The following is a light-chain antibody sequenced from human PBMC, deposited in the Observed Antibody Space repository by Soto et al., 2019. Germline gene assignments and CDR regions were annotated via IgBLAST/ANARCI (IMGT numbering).Light chain of an antibody. CDR2: AAS. CDR3: QQYNNWPPLT. CDR1: QSVSTT. J-gene: IGKJ4*01. Sequence: EIVMTQSPATLSVSPGERATLSCRASQSVSTTLAWYQQKPGQAPRLLIYAASTRATGSPARFSGSGYGTELTLNISSLQSEHFAVYYCQQYNNWPPLTFGGGTKVEL. V-gene: IGKV3-15*01.